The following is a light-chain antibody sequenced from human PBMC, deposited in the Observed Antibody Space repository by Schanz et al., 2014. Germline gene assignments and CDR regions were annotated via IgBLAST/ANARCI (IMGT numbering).Light chain of an antibody. CDR2: GAS. J-gene: IGKJ2*01. CDR3: QQSYGTPYT. Sequence: DIQMTQSPSSLSASVGDRVTITCRARQSISSYLNWYQQKPGKAPKLVIYGASSLQSGVPSRFSGSGSGTDFNLTISSLQPEDVATFFCQQSYGTPYTFGQGTKLEIK. V-gene: IGKV1-39*01. CDR1: QSISSY.